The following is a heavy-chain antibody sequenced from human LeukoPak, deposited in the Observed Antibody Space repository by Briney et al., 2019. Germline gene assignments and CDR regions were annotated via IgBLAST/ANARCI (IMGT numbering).Heavy chain of an antibody. CDR1: GGSISSGGYY. D-gene: IGHD3-10*01. CDR3: ARDPLWFGEFALDS. Sequence: PSETLSLTCTVSGGSISSGGYYWSWIRQHPGKGLEWIGYIYYSGSTYYNPSLKSRVTISVDTSKNQFSLKLSSVTAADTAVYYCARDPLWFGEFALDSWGQGTLVTVSS. J-gene: IGHJ4*02. V-gene: IGHV4-31*03. CDR2: IYYSGST.